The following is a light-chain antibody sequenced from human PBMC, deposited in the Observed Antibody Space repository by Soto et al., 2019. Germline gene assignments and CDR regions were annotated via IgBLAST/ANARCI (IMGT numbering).Light chain of an antibody. CDR3: QQRNNWPGT. CDR1: QSVSSY. CDR2: DAS. J-gene: IGKJ1*01. V-gene: IGKV3-11*01. Sequence: IRLTQSPSTLSLSKGGRATLACRPSQSVSSYVAWYQQKPGKGPRLLIYDASNRDTGVPARFSGSGSGTEFTLTIRSLEPEDFAVYYCQQRNNWPGTFGQGTNVDIK.